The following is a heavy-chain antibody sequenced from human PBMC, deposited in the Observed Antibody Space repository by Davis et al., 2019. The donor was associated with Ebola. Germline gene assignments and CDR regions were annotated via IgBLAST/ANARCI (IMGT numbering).Heavy chain of an antibody. Sequence: GGSLRLSCAASEFTFSSYEMNWVRQAPGKGLEWVSYVSSTGSTIYYADSVKGRFTISRDNAKNTLYLQMNSLKTEDTAVYYCSVTYGSDYWGQGTLVTVSS. CDR1: EFTFSSYE. D-gene: IGHD2-21*02. CDR2: VSSTGSTI. J-gene: IGHJ4*02. V-gene: IGHV3-48*03. CDR3: SVTYGSDY.